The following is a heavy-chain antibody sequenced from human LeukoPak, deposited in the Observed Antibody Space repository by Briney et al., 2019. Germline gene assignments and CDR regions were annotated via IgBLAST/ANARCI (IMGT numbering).Heavy chain of an antibody. Sequence: PSETLSLTCTVSGVPISSYHWRWTRPPPGKALEGSGYNSYSENTNHHPPLKTRVPITVDDPKHQLSQTQRSVTAAGTAVYYCARGGQLWARGFDYWGQGTLVTVSS. CDR2: NSYSENT. CDR1: GVPISSYH. D-gene: IGHD5-18*01. CDR3: ARGGQLWARGFDY. V-gene: IGHV4-59*01. J-gene: IGHJ4*02.